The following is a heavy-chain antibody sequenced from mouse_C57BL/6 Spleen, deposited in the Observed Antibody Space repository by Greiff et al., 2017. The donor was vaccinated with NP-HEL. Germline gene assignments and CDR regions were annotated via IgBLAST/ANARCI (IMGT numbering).Heavy chain of an antibody. V-gene: IGHV1-52*01. J-gene: IGHJ2*01. Sequence: VQLQQPGAELVRPGSSVKLSCKASGYTFTSYWMHWVKQRPIQGLEWIGNIDPSDSETHYNQKFKDKATLTVDKSSSTAYMQLSSLTSEDSAVYYCARSGDGYYGWYFDYWGQGTTLTVSS. CDR3: ARSGDGYYGWYFDY. CDR2: IDPSDSET. D-gene: IGHD2-3*01. CDR1: GYTFTSYW.